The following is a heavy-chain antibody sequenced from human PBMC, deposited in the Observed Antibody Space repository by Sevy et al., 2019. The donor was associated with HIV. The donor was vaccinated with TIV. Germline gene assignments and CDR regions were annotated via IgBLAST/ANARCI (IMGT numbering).Heavy chain of an antibody. J-gene: IGHJ4*02. CDR2: ISGTGGST. Sequence: GGSLRLSCAASGFTFSNYAMTWVRQAPGKGLEWVSAISGTGGSTYYADSVKGRFTISRDNSKNKLYLQMNSLRVEDTAVYYCAMPKDIVVIAAAIRGDYWGQGTLVTVSS. D-gene: IGHD2-15*01. V-gene: IGHV3-23*01. CDR1: GFTFSNYA. CDR3: AMPKDIVVIAAAIRGDY.